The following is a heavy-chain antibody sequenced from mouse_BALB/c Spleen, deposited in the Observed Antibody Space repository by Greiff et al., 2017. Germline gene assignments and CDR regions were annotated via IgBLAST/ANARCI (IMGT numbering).Heavy chain of an antibody. V-gene: IGHV6-6*02. CDR2: IRLKSNNYAT. J-gene: IGHJ2*01. Sequence: EVQLQESGGGLVQPGGSMKLSCVASGFTFSNYWMNWVRQSPEKGLEWVAEIRLKSNNYATHYAESVKGRFTISRDDSKSSVYLQMNNLRAEDTGIYYCTRVYGYERGFDYWGQGTTLTVSS. D-gene: IGHD2-2*01. CDR1: GFTFSNYW. CDR3: TRVYGYERGFDY.